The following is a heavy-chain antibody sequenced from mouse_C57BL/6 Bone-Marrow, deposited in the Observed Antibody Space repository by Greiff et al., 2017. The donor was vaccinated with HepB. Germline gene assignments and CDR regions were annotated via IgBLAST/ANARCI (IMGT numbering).Heavy chain of an antibody. V-gene: IGHV1-64*01. Sequence: VKLKQPGAELVKPGASVKLSCKASGYTFTSYWMHWVKQRPGQGLEWIGMIHPNSGSTNYNEKFKSKATLTVDKSSSTAYMQLSSLTSEDSAVYYCARSDYDYDWFAYWGQGTLVTVSA. CDR1: GYTFTSYW. CDR3: ARSDYDYDWFAY. CDR2: IHPNSGST. J-gene: IGHJ3*01. D-gene: IGHD2-4*01.